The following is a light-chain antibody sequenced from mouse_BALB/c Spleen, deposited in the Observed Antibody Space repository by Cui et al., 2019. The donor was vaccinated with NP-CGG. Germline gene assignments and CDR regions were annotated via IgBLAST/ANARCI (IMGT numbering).Light chain of an antibody. CDR1: TGAVTTSND. CDR3: ALWYSNHWV. V-gene: IGLV1*01. Sequence: QPVLTQESALTTSPGETVTLTCRSSTGAVTTSNDANWVQEKPDHLFTGLIGGTNNRAPGVPARFSGSLIGDKAALTITGAQTEDEAIYFCALWYSNHWVFGGGTKLTVL. J-gene: IGLJ1*01. CDR2: GTN.